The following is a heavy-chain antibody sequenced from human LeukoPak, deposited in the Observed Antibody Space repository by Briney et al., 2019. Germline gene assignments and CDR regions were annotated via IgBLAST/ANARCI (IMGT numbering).Heavy chain of an antibody. D-gene: IGHD1-26*01. CDR2: VCGSGSSA. J-gene: IGHJ4*02. V-gene: IGHV3-23*01. CDR3: AKDTPGGVSGTHYSDY. Sequence: PGGSLRLSCAASGFIFSSYAMSWVRRAAGKGLEWVSTVCGSGSSAYYADSVKGRFTISRDNSKNTLNLQMNSLRAEHPAVDYCAKDTPGGVSGTHYSDYWGQGSLVTVSS. CDR1: GFIFSSYA.